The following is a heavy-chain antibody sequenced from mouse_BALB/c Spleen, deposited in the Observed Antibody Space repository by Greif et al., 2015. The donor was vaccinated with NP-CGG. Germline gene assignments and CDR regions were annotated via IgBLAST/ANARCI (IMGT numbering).Heavy chain of an antibody. CDR1: GYTFTDYA. CDR2: ISTYYGDA. Sequence: LQESGAELVRPGVSVKISCKGSGYTFTDYAMHWVKQSHAKSLEWIGVISTYYGDASYNQKFKGKATMTVDKSSSTAYMELARLTSEDSAIYYCAVLGGYAMDYWGQGTSVTVSS. D-gene: IGHD3-1*01. J-gene: IGHJ4*01. CDR3: AVLGGYAMDY. V-gene: IGHV1S137*01.